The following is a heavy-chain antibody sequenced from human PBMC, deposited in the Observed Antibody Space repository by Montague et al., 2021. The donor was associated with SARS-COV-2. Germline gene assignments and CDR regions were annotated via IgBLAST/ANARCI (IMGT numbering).Heavy chain of an antibody. CDR3: ARDIGATSSFYYYYYGMDV. V-gene: IGHV3-30-3*01. CDR1: GFNFSSYA. CDR2: ISYDGSNK. J-gene: IGHJ6*02. Sequence: SLRLSCAASGFNFSSYAMHWVRQAPGKGLEWVAVISYDGSNKYYADSVKGRFTISRDNSKNTLYLQMNSLRAEDTAVYYCARDIGATSSFYYYYYGMDVWGQGTTVTVSS. D-gene: IGHD3-10*01.